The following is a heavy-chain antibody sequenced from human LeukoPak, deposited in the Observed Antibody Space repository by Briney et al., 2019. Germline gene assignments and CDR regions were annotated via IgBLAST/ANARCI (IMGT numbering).Heavy chain of an antibody. Sequence: SETLSLTCTVSGGSISSYYWSWIRQPPGKGLEWIGYIYYSGSTNYNPSLKSRVTISVDTSKNQFSLKLSSVTAADTAVYYCARVTADPGYYYYYMDVWGKGTTVTVSS. V-gene: IGHV4-59*01. CDR3: ARVTADPGYYYYYMDV. CDR2: IYYSGST. CDR1: GGSISSYY. D-gene: IGHD2-2*01. J-gene: IGHJ6*03.